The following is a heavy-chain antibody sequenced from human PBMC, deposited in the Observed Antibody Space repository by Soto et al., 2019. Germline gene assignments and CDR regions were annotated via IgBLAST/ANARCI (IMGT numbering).Heavy chain of an antibody. V-gene: IGHV1-8*02. Sequence: ASVKVSCKASGGTFSSYAISWVRQAPGQGLEWMGGIIPIFGNTGYAQKFQGRVTMTRNTSISTAYMELSSLRSEDTAVYYCARRYQAFGKYYFDYWGQGTLVTVSS. CDR3: ARRYQAFGKYYFDY. D-gene: IGHD3-10*01. CDR2: IIPIFGNT. J-gene: IGHJ4*02. CDR1: GGTFSSYA.